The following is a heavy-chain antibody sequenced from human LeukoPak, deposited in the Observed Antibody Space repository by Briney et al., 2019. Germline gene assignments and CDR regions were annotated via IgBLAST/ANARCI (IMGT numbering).Heavy chain of an antibody. Sequence: SETLSLTCTVSGGSISSSSYYWGWIRQPPGKELEWIGSIYYSGSTYYNPSLKSRVTISVDKNQFSLKLSSVTAADTAVYYCARLGYCSGGNCFRYHFDYWGQGILVTVSS. CDR2: IYYSGST. CDR3: ARLGYCSGGNCFRYHFDY. V-gene: IGHV4-39*01. J-gene: IGHJ4*02. D-gene: IGHD2-15*01. CDR1: GGSISSSSYY.